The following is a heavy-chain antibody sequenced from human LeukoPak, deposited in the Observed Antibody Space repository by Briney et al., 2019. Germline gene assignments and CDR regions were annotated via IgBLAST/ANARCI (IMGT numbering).Heavy chain of an antibody. CDR2: ISGSGGST. CDR3: AKYLKENYYYYYYMDV. J-gene: IGHJ6*03. Sequence: GGSLRLSCAASGFTFSSYAMSWVRQAPGKGLEWVSAISGSGGSTYYADSVKGRFTISRDNSKNTLYLQMNSLRAEDTAVYYCAKYLKENYYYYYYMDVWGKGTTVTVSS. V-gene: IGHV3-23*01. CDR1: GFTFSSYA.